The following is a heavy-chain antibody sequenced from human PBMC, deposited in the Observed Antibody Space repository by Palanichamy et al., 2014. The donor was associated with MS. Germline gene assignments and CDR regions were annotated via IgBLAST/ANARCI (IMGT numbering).Heavy chain of an antibody. Sequence: EVQLVESGGGLVQPGGSLRLSCVASGFXFSGRWMTWVRQPPGKGLEWVADIKQDGSVKYYVDSVKGRFTISRDNAKNSLFLQMNSLTVEDTAMYFCARRSIFGLLDWILEFSLDSWGLGTLVTVSS. CDR3: ARRSIFGLLDWILEFSLDS. CDR1: GFXFSGRW. CDR2: IKQDGSVK. V-gene: IGHV3-7*03. J-gene: IGHJ5*01. D-gene: IGHD3-9*01.